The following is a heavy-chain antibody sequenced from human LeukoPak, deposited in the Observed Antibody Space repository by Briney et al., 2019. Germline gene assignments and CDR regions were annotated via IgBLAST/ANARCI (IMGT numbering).Heavy chain of an antibody. D-gene: IGHD3-10*01. CDR1: GFTFPSYA. Sequence: GGSLRLSCAASGFTFPSYAMSWVRQAPGRELEWVSVISGSGDSTYYADSVKGRFTISRDNSKNTLYVQMSSLRAEDTATYYCATGDGSGTSYFYYYGMDVWGQGTRVTVSS. CDR3: ATGDGSGTSYFYYYGMDV. J-gene: IGHJ6*02. V-gene: IGHV3-23*01. CDR2: ISGSGDST.